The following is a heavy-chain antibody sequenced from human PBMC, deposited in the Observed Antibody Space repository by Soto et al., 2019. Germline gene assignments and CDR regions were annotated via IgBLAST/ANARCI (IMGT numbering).Heavy chain of an antibody. J-gene: IGHJ5*02. V-gene: IGHV1-3*01. CDR1: GGTFSSYA. D-gene: IGHD5-12*01. CDR3: ARAISGYVT. Sequence: ASVKVSCKASGGTFSSYAISWVRQAPGQRLEWMGWINAGNGNTKYSQKFQGRVTLTRDTSASTAYMDLSSLASEDAAIYYCARAISGYVTWGQGTLVTVSS. CDR2: INAGNGNT.